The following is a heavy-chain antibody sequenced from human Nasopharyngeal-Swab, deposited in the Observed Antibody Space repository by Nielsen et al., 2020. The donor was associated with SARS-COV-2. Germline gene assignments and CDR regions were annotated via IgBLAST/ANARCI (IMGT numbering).Heavy chain of an antibody. D-gene: IGHD2-21*02. V-gene: IGHV3-15*01. CDR3: TTDLAYCGGDCYSPYYYGMDV. Sequence: VRQAPGKGLEWVGRIKSKTDGGTTDYAAPVKGRFTISRDDSKNTLYLQMNSLKTEDTAAYYCTTDLAYCGGDCYSPYYYGMDVWGQGTTVTVSS. J-gene: IGHJ6*02. CDR2: IKSKTDGGTT.